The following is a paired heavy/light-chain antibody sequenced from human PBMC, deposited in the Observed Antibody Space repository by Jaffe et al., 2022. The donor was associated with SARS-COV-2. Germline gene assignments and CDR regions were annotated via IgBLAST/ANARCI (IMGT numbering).Light chain of an antibody. Sequence: QSVLTQPPSASGTPGQRVTISCSGSSSNIGSNTVNWYQQLPGTAPKLLIYSNNQRPSGVPDRFSGSKSGTSASLAISGLQSEDEADYYCAAWDDSLNGQEVFGTGTKVTVL. CDR3: AAWDDSLNGQEV. V-gene: IGLV1-44*01. J-gene: IGLJ1*01. CDR2: SNN. CDR1: SSNIGSNT.
Heavy chain of an antibody. D-gene: IGHD2-15*01. CDR3: TTDLMGCSGGSCYPGAYYYYGMDV. CDR2: IKSKTDGGTT. V-gene: IGHV3-15*01. Sequence: EVQLVESGGGLVKPGGSLRLSCAASGFTFSNAWMSWVRQAPGKGLEWVGRIKSKTDGGTTDYAAPVKGRFTISRDDSKNTLYLQMNSLKTEDTAVYYCTTDLMGCSGGSCYPGAYYYYGMDVWGQGTTVTVSS. J-gene: IGHJ6*02. CDR1: GFTFSNAW.